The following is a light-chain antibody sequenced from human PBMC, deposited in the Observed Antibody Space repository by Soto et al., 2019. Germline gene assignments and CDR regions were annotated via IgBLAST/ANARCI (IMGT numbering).Light chain of an antibody. V-gene: IGKV1-5*03. CDR3: QQYNSYWRT. J-gene: IGKJ1*01. CDR1: QSISSW. CDR2: KAS. Sequence: DIQMTQSPSTLSASVGDRVTITCRASQSISSWLSWYQQKPGKAPKLLIYKASSLESGVPSRFSGSGSGTEFTLTISSLQPDEFATYYCQQYNSYWRTFGQGTKVEIK.